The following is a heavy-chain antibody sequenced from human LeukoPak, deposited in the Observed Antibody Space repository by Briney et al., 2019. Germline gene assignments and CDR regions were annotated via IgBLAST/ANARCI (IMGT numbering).Heavy chain of an antibody. Sequence: ASVRVSRKASGYTFTSYYMHWVRQAPGQGLEWMGIINPSGGSTSYAQKFQGRVTMTRDTSTSTVYMELSSLRSEDTAVYYCARDTKAAGNFDYWGQGTLVTVSS. D-gene: IGHD6-13*01. CDR3: ARDTKAAGNFDY. V-gene: IGHV1-46*01. CDR2: INPSGGST. J-gene: IGHJ4*02. CDR1: GYTFTSYY.